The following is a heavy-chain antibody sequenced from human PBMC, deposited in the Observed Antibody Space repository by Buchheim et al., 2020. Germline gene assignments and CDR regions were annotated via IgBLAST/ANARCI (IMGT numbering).Heavy chain of an antibody. CDR3: AKDPPVDY. D-gene: IGHD4-17*01. CDR2: ISYDGSNK. J-gene: IGHJ4*02. CDR1: GFTFSSYG. Sequence: QVQLVESGGGVVQPGRSLRLSCAASGFTFSSYGMHWVRQAPGKGLEWVAVISYDGSNKYYADSVKGRFTISRDNSKNTLYRQMNSLRAEDTAVYYCAKDPPVDYWGQGTL. V-gene: IGHV3-30*18.